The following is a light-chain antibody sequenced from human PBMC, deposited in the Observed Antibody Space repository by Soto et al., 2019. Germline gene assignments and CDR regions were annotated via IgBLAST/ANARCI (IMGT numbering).Light chain of an antibody. CDR2: EVN. V-gene: IGLV2-8*01. CDR1: SSDVGRYNY. J-gene: IGLJ1*01. Sequence: QSALTQPPSASGSPGQSVTISCTGTSSDVGRYNYVSWYQQHPGKAPKLMIYEVNKRPSGVPDRFSGSKSGNTAPLTVSGLQAEDEADYYCSSYAGSNNFGVFGTGTKVTVL. CDR3: SSYAGSNNFGV.